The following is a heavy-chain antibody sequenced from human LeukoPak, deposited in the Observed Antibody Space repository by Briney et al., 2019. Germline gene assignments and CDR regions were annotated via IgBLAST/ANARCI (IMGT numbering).Heavy chain of an antibody. CDR2: INPSGGST. D-gene: IGHD4-17*01. CDR3: ARDGVLGGDYFSWFDP. J-gene: IGHJ5*02. CDR1: GYTFTSYY. Sequence: ASVKVSCKASGYTFTSYYMHWVRQAPGQGLEWMGIINPSGGSTSYAQKFQGRVTMTRDMSTSTVYMELSSLRSDDTAVYYCARDGVLGGDYFSWFDPWGQGTLVTVSS. V-gene: IGHV1-46*01.